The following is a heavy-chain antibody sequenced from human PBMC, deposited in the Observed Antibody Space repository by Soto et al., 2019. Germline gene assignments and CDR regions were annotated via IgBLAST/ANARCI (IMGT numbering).Heavy chain of an antibody. D-gene: IGHD2-2*01. CDR1: GDSISSGDYY. Sequence: SETLSLTCTVSGDSISSGDYYWSWIRQPPGKGLEWIGYIYYSGSTNYNPSLKSRVTISVDTSKNQFSLKLSSVTAADTAVYNCARQGYCSSTSCYAAGLDVWGQGTTVTVSS. J-gene: IGHJ6*02. CDR2: IYYSGST. V-gene: IGHV4-61*08. CDR3: ARQGYCSSTSCYAAGLDV.